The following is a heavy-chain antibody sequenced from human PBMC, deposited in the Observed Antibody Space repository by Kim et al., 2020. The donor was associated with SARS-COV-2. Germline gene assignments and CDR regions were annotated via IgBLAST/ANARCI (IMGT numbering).Heavy chain of an antibody. V-gene: IGHV3-33*06. CDR3: AKGDHYDILTGLFGD. CDR2: IWYDGSNK. Sequence: GGSLRLSFAASGFTFSSYGMHWVRQAPGKGLEWVAVIWYDGSNKYYADSVKGRFTISRDNSKNTLYLQMNSLRAEDTAVYYCAKGDHYDILTGLFGDWGQGTLVTVSS. J-gene: IGHJ4*02. D-gene: IGHD3-9*01. CDR1: GFTFSSYG.